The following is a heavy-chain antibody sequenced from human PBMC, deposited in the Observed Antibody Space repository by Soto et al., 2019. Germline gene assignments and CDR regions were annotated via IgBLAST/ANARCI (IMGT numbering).Heavy chain of an antibody. CDR3: ARVGLRYFDWLREPRAFDI. V-gene: IGHV1-18*01. J-gene: IGHJ3*02. CDR2: ISAYNGNT. CDR1: GYTFTSYG. Sequence: ASVKVSCKASGYTFTSYGISWVRQAPGQGLEWMGWISAYNGNTNYAQKLQGRVTMTTDTSTSTAYMELRSLRSDDTAVYYCARVGLRYFDWLREPRAFDIWGQGTMVTVSS. D-gene: IGHD3-9*01.